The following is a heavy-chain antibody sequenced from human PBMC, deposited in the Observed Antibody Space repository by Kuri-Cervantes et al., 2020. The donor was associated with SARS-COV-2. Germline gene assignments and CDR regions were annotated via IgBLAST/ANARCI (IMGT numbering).Heavy chain of an antibody. Sequence: ASVKVSCKASGYTFTSHGISWVRQAPGQGLEWMGIINPSGGSTSYAQKFQGRVTMTRDTSTSTVYMELSSLRSEDTAVYYCARDTFDILTGLYGMDVWGQGTTVTVSS. CDR2: INPSGGST. J-gene: IGHJ6*02. CDR3: ARDTFDILTGLYGMDV. D-gene: IGHD3-9*01. CDR1: GYTFTSHG. V-gene: IGHV1-46*01.